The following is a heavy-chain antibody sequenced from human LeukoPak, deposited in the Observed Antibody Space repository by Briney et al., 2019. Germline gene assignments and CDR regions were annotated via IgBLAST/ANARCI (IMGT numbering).Heavy chain of an antibody. CDR3: AKRRGLELLYYYYMDV. Sequence: GGSLRLSCAASGFTFTSYAMGWVRQAPGKGLEWVSAISGSGGSTYYADSVKGRFTISRDKSKNTLYLQMNSLRAEDTAVYYCAKRRGLELLYYYYMDVWGKGTTVTVSS. J-gene: IGHJ6*03. CDR1: GFTFTSYA. D-gene: IGHD1-7*01. V-gene: IGHV3-23*01. CDR2: ISGSGGST.